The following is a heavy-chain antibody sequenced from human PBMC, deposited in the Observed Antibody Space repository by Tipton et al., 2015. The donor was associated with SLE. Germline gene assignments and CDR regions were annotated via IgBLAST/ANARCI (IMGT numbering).Heavy chain of an antibody. CDR3: AKGSCSSTSCPRGMDV. D-gene: IGHD2-2*01. J-gene: IGHJ6*02. CDR1: GFTFSSYG. V-gene: IGHV3-30*02. CDR2: IRYVGTNS. Sequence: SLRLSCAASGFTFSSYGMHWVRQAPGKGLEWVAFIRYVGTNSYYADSVKGRFTISRDNSKNTVYLQMNSLRPEDTAVFYCAKGSCSSTSCPRGMDVWGQGTTVTVSS.